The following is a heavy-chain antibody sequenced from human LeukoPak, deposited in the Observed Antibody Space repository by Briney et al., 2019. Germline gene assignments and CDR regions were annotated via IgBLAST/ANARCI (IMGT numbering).Heavy chain of an antibody. V-gene: IGHV3-30*03. CDR2: ISYHARDQ. J-gene: IGHJ4*02. Sequence: PGGSLRLSCAASGLTFSNYGMHWVRQAPGKGLEWVTVISYHARDQFYADSVKGRFTVSRDNSRNTLYLQMNSLRAEDSAVYYCAAQPCINGICYLDYWGQGTLVTVSS. CDR3: AAQPCINGICYLDY. CDR1: GLTFSNYG. D-gene: IGHD2-8*01.